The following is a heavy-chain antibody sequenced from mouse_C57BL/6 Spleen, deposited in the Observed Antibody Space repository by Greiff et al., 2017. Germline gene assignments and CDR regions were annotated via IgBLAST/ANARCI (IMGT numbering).Heavy chain of an antibody. CDR1: GYTFTGYW. CDR2: ILPGSGST. V-gene: IGHV1-9*01. CDR3: ARALDNAGAY. Sequence: VQLQQSGAELMKPGASVKLSCKATGYTFTGYWIEWVKQRPGHGLEWIGEILPGSGSTNYNEKFKGKATFTADTSSTTAYMQRSSLTTEDSANYESARALDNAGAYWGQGTLVTVSA. J-gene: IGHJ3*01. D-gene: IGHD1-3*01.